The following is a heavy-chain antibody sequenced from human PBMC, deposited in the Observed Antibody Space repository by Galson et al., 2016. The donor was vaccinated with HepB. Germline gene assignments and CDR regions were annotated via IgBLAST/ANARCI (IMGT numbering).Heavy chain of an antibody. J-gene: IGHJ4*02. CDR1: GFTFSSFG. V-gene: IGHV3-23*05. CDR3: VITGRGVSVGSFDY. CDR2: IDASGNFI. D-gene: IGHD3-10*01. Sequence: SLRLSCAGSGFTFSSFGMSWVRQAPGKGLQWVSSIDASGNFILYADSVRGRFSISRDNSKNRLFLQMNSLRVEDTAVYYCVITGRGVSVGSFDYWGQGTPVAVSS.